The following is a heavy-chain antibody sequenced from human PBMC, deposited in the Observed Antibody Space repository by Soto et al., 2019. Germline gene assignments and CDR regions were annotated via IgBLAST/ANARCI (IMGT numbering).Heavy chain of an antibody. D-gene: IGHD5-12*01. CDR2: IQHSGST. J-gene: IGHJ5*02. CDR3: ARGREDIVATIGFAP. Sequence: GKGLEWIGFIQHSGSTNQPPSLKRRVTISIATSKNQFSLKLSSVTAADTAVYYCARGREDIVATIGFAPWGQGTPVTVSS. V-gene: IGHV4-59*01.